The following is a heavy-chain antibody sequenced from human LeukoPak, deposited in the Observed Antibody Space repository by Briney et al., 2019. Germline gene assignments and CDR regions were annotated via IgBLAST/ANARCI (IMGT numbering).Heavy chain of an antibody. D-gene: IGHD3-10*01. CDR2: INSDGSST. Sequence: GGPLRLSCAASGFTFSSYWMHWVRQAPGKGLVWVSRINSDGSSTSYADSVKGRFTISRDNAKNTLYLQMNSLRAEDTAVYYCARDQSTYYYGSGSVGYWGQGTLVTVSS. J-gene: IGHJ4*02. CDR3: ARDQSTYYYGSGSVGY. V-gene: IGHV3-74*01. CDR1: GFTFSSYW.